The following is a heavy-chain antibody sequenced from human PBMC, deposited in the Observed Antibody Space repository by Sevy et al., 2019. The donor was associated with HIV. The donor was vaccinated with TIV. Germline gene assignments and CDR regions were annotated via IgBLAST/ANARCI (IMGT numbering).Heavy chain of an antibody. D-gene: IGHD3-10*01. J-gene: IGHJ5*02. V-gene: IGHV1-69*13. CDR1: GGTFSSYA. Sequence: ASVKVSCKASGGTFSSYAISWVRQAPGQGLEWMGGIIPIFGTANYAQKFQGRVTITADESTRTAYMELSSLRSEDTAVYYCAREPSPGGAMVRGAGWFDPWGKGTLVTVSS. CDR2: IIPIFGTA. CDR3: AREPSPGGAMVRGAGWFDP.